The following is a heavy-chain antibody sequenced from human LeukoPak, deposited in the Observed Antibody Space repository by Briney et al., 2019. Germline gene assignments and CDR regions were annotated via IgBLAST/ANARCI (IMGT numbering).Heavy chain of an antibody. J-gene: IGHJ5*02. V-gene: IGHV4-30-4*01. Sequence: SQTLFLTCTVSGGSISSGDYYWSWIRQPPGKGLEWIGYIYYSGSTYYNPSLKSRVTISVDTSKNQFSLKLSSVTAADTAVYYCAREAGGDYFDWFDPWGQGTLVTVSS. CDR3: AREAGGDYFDWFDP. D-gene: IGHD4-17*01. CDR2: IYYSGST. CDR1: GGSISSGDYY.